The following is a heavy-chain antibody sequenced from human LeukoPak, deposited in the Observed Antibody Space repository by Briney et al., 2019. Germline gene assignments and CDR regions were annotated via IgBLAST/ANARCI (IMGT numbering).Heavy chain of an antibody. Sequence: PSETLSLTCTVSGGSITSGNYSWSWIRQPPGKGLEWIGYIYHSGSTNYNPSLKSRVTISVDTSKNQFSLKLSSVTAADTAVYYCARRATDVYYFDYWGQGTLVTVSS. V-gene: IGHV4-30-2*01. CDR2: IYHSGST. CDR3: ARRATDVYYFDY. J-gene: IGHJ4*02. CDR1: GGSITSGNYS. D-gene: IGHD3-16*01.